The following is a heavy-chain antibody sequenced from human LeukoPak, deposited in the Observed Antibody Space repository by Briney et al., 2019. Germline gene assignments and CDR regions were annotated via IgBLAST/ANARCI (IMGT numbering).Heavy chain of an antibody. CDR1: GFTFSSYA. V-gene: IGHV3-23*01. CDR3: AKDYLDYYDSSGFDP. Sequence: PGGSLRLSCAASGFTFSSYAMSWVRQAPGKGLEWVSAISGSGGSTYYADSVKGRFTISRDNSKNTLYLQMNSLRAEDTAVYCCAKDYLDYYDSSGFDPWGQGTLVTVSS. J-gene: IGHJ5*02. CDR2: ISGSGGST. D-gene: IGHD3-22*01.